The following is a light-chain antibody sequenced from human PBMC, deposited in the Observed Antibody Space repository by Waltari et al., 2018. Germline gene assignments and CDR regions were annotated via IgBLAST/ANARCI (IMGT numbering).Light chain of an antibody. CDR3: QHYDGLVVT. Sequence: ETVLTQSPGTLSLSPVERATLSCRASQSVTSIALSWYQQKPGQAPSLLIYGASRRATGIPDRFSGSGSGTDFTLTISRLEPEDFAVYYCQHYDGLVVTFGGGTKVEI. J-gene: IGKJ4*01. CDR1: QSVTSIA. CDR2: GAS. V-gene: IGKV3-20*01.